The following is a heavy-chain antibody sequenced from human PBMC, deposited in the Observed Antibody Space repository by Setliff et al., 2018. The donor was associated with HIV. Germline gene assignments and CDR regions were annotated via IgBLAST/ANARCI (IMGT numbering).Heavy chain of an antibody. CDR1: GGTFSGCG. D-gene: IGHD6-13*01. CDR2: IIPIFGIA. J-gene: IGHJ6*03. CDR3: ARGDREQLESIHGGVYFYYMNV. V-gene: IGHV1-69*13. Sequence: SVKVSCKTSGGTFSGCGIDWVRQAPGQGLEWMGGIIPIFGIADYAQKFQGRVAITADESRSTAYMELSSLRSEDTAVYYCARGDREQLESIHGGVYFYYMNVWGKGTTVTVSS.